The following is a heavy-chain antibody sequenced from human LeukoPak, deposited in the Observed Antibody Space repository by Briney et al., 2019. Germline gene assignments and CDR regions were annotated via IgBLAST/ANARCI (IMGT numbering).Heavy chain of an antibody. CDR3: ASGWQLADRWGDY. V-gene: IGHV1-2*02. Sequence: GASVKVSCKAPGYTFTGYYMHWVRQAPGQGLEWMGWINPNSGGTNYAQKFQGRVTMTRDTSISTAYVELSRLRSDDTAVYYCASGWQLADRWGDYWGQGTLVTVSS. CDR1: GYTFTGYY. J-gene: IGHJ4*02. CDR2: INPNSGGT. D-gene: IGHD2-15*01.